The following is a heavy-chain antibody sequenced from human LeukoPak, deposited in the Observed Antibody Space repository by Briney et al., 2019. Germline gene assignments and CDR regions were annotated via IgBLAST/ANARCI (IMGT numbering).Heavy chain of an antibody. V-gene: IGHV3-23*01. CDR1: GFTFRSCA. Sequence: GGSLRLSCAASGFTFRSCAMSGLPQPPGRGLGWVSAISGSGGSTYYADSVKGRFTISRDNSKNTLWLQMNSLKGEDTAVYYCAKTWRGRGYYGYGPSEYFYYMDVWGKGTTVTISS. D-gene: IGHD3-10*01. CDR2: ISGSGGST. J-gene: IGHJ6*03. CDR3: AKTWRGRGYYGYGPSEYFYYMDV.